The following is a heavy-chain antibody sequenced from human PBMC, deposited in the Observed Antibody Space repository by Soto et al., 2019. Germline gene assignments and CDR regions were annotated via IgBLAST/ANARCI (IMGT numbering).Heavy chain of an antibody. V-gene: IGHV1-18*01. Sequence: VASVKVSCKASGYTLSSYGMRWVRQAPGQGLEWMGWISGYNGETKYAQKFKGRVTLTRDTCASTVYMEVSSLTSEDTAMYYCARSSGGNFGIIIEGTNWFAPWGQGTLVTVSS. D-gene: IGHD1-26*01. J-gene: IGHJ5*02. CDR2: ISGYNGET. CDR1: GYTLSSYG. CDR3: ARSSGGNFGIIIEGTNWFAP.